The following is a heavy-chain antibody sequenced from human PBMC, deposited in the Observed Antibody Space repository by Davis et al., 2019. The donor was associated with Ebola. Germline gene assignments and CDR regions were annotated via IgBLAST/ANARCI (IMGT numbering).Heavy chain of an antibody. CDR1: GGSINNYY. J-gene: IGHJ4*02. CDR3: ARLNGDSDY. Sequence: SETLSLTCTVSGGSINNYYWSWIRQPPGKGLEWIGSIYYSGSTYYNPSLKSRVTISVDTSKNQFSLKLSSVTAADTAVYYCARLNGDSDYWGQGTLVTVSS. V-gene: IGHV4-59*05. CDR2: IYYSGST. D-gene: IGHD4-17*01.